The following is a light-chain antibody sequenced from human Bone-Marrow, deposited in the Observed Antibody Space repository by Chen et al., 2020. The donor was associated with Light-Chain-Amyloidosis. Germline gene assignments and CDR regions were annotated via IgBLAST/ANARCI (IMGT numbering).Light chain of an antibody. Sequence: QSALTQPASVSGSPGQSITISCTGPSGDVGTYNYVSWYQQHPGKAPKVMIYAVRNRPSGVSNRFSGSKSGNTASLTISGLQAEDEADYYCSSFTSSSSYVFGPGTKVTVL. CDR3: SSFTSSSSYV. CDR2: AVR. J-gene: IGLJ1*01. V-gene: IGLV2-14*01. CDR1: SGDVGTYNY.